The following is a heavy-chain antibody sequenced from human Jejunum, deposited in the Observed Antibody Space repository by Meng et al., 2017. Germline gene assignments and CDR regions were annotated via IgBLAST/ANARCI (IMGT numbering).Heavy chain of an antibody. D-gene: IGHD3-10*01. Sequence: QVQLQESGPGLVKPSQTLSLPCTGSGGSISSDGYYWSWIRQHPGKALEWIGYIHYSGNIYYNPSLKSRVTMSVDSSKNQFSLKLTSVTAADTAVYYCARDLGYTGSYEFDYWGQGTLVTVSS. CDR1: GGSISSDGYY. CDR2: IHYSGNI. CDR3: ARDLGYTGSYEFDY. V-gene: IGHV4-31*03. J-gene: IGHJ4*02.